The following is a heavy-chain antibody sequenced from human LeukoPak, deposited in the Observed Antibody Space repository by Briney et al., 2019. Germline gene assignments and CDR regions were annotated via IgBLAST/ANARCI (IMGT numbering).Heavy chain of an antibody. J-gene: IGHJ5*02. D-gene: IGHD2/OR15-2a*01. CDR3: ASMRRLTLNWFDP. V-gene: IGHV1-69*05. CDR2: IIPIFGTA. CDR1: GGTFSSYA. Sequence: ASVKVSCKASGGTFSSYAISWVRQAPGQGLEWMGGIIPIFGTANYAQKFQGRVTITTDESTNTAYMELSSLRSEDTAVYYCASMRRLTLNWFDPWGQGTLVTVSS.